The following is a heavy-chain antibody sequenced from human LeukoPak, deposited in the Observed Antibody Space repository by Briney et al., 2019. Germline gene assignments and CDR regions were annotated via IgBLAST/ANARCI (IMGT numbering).Heavy chain of an antibody. Sequence: GGSLRLSCAASEFTFSSYGMHWVRQAPGKGLEWVAVISYDGSNKHYADSVKGRFTISRDNSKNTLYLQMNSLRAEDTAVYYCAKDSTYKAAASYSDYWGQGTLVTVSS. V-gene: IGHV3-30*18. D-gene: IGHD6-13*01. J-gene: IGHJ4*02. CDR3: AKDSTYKAAASYSDY. CDR2: ISYDGSNK. CDR1: EFTFSSYG.